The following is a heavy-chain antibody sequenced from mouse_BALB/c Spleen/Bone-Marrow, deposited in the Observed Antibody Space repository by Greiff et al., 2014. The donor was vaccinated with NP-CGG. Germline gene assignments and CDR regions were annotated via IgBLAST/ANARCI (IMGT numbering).Heavy chain of an antibody. CDR1: GYAFSSSW. V-gene: IGHV1-82*01. CDR3: VRGGNYRFDY. D-gene: IGHD2-1*01. Sequence: VQLQQSGPELVKPGASVKISCKASGYAFSSSWMNWVKQRPGQGHEWIGRIYPGDGDTNYNGKFKGKATLTAGKSSSTAYMQLSSLTSVDSAVYFCVRGGNYRFDYWGQGTTLTVSS. J-gene: IGHJ2*01. CDR2: IYPGDGDT.